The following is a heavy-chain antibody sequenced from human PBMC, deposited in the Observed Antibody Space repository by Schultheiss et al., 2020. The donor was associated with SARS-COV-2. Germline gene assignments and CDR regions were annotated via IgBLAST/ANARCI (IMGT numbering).Heavy chain of an antibody. CDR2: IIPIFGTA. CDR3: ASQFGQLRSAGWFDP. Sequence: SVKVSCKASGYTFTSYYIHWVRRAPGQGLEWMGGIIPIFGTANYAQKFQGRVTITADESTSTAYMELSSLRSEDTAVYYCASQFGQLRSAGWFDPWGQGTLVTVSS. J-gene: IGHJ5*02. V-gene: IGHV1-69*13. D-gene: IGHD2-2*01. CDR1: GYTFTSYY.